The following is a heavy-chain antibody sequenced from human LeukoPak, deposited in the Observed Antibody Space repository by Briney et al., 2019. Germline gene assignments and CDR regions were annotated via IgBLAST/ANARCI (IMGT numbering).Heavy chain of an antibody. CDR1: GFIFTSYA. CDR2: ISGSGDSS. D-gene: IGHD7-27*01. V-gene: IGHV3-23*01. J-gene: IGHJ4*02. Sequence: GGSLRLSCAASGFIFTSYAMTWVRQVPGKGLEWVSGISGSGDSSYYADSVKGRFTVSRDNSKNALYLQMSSLRAEDTALYYCASGWGNRYFDHWGQGTPVTVSS. CDR3: ASGWGNRYFDH.